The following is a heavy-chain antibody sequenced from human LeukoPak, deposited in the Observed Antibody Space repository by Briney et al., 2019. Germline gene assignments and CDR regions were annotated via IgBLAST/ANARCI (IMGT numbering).Heavy chain of an antibody. CDR1: GFTFGRYS. Sequence: PGGSLRLSCAASGFTFGRYSINWVRQAPGKGLEWVSSISGSSRSIYYADSVKGRFTISRDNAKNSLFLQMNSLRAEDTAVYYCAREGENGWSEAFDYWGQGTLVTVSS. V-gene: IGHV3-21*01. J-gene: IGHJ4*02. D-gene: IGHD6-19*01. CDR2: ISGSSRSI. CDR3: AREGENGWSEAFDY.